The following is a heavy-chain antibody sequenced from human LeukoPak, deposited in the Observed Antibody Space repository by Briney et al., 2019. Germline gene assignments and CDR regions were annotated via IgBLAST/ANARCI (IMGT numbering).Heavy chain of an antibody. V-gene: IGHV3-9*01. CDR3: ARAHPGDYGDFQFDY. CDR2: ISWNSDNI. J-gene: IGHJ4*02. Sequence: GRSLRLSCAASGFIFDDYAMHWVRQAPGKGLEWVSSISWNSDNIGYADSVMGRFTISRDNAKNSLYLQMNSLRVEDTAVYYCARAHPGDYGDFQFDYWGQGTLVTVSS. CDR1: GFIFDDYA. D-gene: IGHD4-17*01.